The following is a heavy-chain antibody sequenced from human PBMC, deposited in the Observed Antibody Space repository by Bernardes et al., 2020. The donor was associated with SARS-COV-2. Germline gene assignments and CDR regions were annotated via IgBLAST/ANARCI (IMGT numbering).Heavy chain of an antibody. CDR1: GFTFSYYA. CDR2: ISSNGEST. D-gene: IGHD1-26*01. V-gene: IGHV3-64D*06. Sequence: SCSASGFTFSYYAMHWVRQAPGKGLEYVSGISSNGESTYYADSVKGRFTISRDNTKNTLYLQMTSLRTEDTAVYHCVKDVLMGATFDSWGQGTLVTVSS. J-gene: IGHJ4*02. CDR3: VKDVLMGATFDS.